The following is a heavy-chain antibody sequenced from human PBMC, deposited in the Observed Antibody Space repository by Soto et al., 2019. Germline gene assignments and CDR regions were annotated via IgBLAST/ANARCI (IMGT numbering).Heavy chain of an antibody. J-gene: IGHJ6*02. Sequence: QVQLVQSGAEVKKPGASVKVSCKASGYTFTGYYMHWVRQAPGQGLEWMGWINPNSGGTNYAQKFQGWVTMTRDTSISTASMELSRLKSDDTAVYYCARGEGLTATHPRGEGLTGTHSYFYYYGLDVWGQGTTVTVSS. V-gene: IGHV1-2*04. CDR1: GYTFTGYY. CDR3: ARGEGLTATHPRGEGLTGTHSYFYYYGLDV. D-gene: IGHD3-9*01. CDR2: INPNSGGT.